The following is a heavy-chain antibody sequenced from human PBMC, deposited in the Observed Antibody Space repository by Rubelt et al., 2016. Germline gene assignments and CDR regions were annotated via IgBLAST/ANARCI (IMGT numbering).Heavy chain of an antibody. CDR2: VSPDGTKK. CDR3: ARHQFYYDTSGYFDY. J-gene: IGHJ4*02. D-gene: IGHD3-22*01. Sequence: DKGLEWVAAVSPDGTKKNYADSVKGRFTIFRDNSKNLLYLQMHSLRTEDTAVYHCARHQFYYDTSGYFDYWGQGILVTVSS. V-gene: IGHV3-30*04.